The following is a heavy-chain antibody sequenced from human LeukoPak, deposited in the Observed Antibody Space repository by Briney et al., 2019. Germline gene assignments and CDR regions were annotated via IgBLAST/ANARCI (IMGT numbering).Heavy chain of an antibody. CDR1: GGSISSYY. Sequence: SETLSLTCTVSGGSISSYYWSWIRQPPGKGLEWIGEINHSGSTNYNPSLKSRVTISVDTSKNQFSLRLNSVTAADTAVYFCADSGSYYYFDDWGQGTLVAVSS. J-gene: IGHJ4*02. D-gene: IGHD3-10*01. CDR3: ADSGSYYYFDD. V-gene: IGHV4-34*01. CDR2: INHSGST.